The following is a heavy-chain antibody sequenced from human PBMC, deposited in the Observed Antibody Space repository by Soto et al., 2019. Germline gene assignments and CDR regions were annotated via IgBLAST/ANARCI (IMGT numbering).Heavy chain of an antibody. CDR3: ARDHYYYGSGSYGGWFDP. Sequence: ASVKVSCTASGYTFTSYGISWVRQAPGQGLEWMGWISAYNGNTNYAQKLQGRVTMTTDTSTSTAYMELRSLRSDDTAVYYCARDHYYYGSGSYGGWFDPWGQGTLVTVSS. J-gene: IGHJ5*02. CDR2: ISAYNGNT. V-gene: IGHV1-18*01. D-gene: IGHD3-10*01. CDR1: GYTFTSYG.